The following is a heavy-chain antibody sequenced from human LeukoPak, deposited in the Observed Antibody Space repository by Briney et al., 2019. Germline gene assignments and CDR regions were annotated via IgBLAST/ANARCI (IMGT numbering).Heavy chain of an antibody. CDR2: INHSGST. CDR1: GGSFSVYY. Sequence: SSETLSLTCAVYGGSFSVYYWSWIRQLPGKGLEWIGEINHSGSTNYNPSLKSRVTISVDTSKNQFSLKLSSVTAADTAVYYCARGRNLWFGELWGLWGQGTLVTVSS. CDR3: ARGRNLWFGELWGL. D-gene: IGHD3-10*01. J-gene: IGHJ4*02. V-gene: IGHV4-34*01.